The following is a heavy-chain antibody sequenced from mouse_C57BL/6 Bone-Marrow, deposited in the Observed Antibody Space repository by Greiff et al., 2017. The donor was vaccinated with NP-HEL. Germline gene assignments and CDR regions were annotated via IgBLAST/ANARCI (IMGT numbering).Heavy chain of an antibody. J-gene: IGHJ3*01. Sequence: PEQGLEWIGYIYPRDGSTKYNEKFKGKATLTADKSSSTAYMQLNSLTSEDSAVYFCARRDDYGSSWFAYWGQGTLVTVSA. CDR2: IYPRDGST. D-gene: IGHD1-1*01. CDR3: ARRDDYGSSWFAY. V-gene: IGHV1-78*01.